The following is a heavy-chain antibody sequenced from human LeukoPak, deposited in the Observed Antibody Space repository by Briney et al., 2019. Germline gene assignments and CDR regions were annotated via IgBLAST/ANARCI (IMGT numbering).Heavy chain of an antibody. CDR3: ASKPSPATAVTPFSFGY. CDR2: INHSGST. V-gene: IGHV4-34*01. J-gene: IGHJ4*02. D-gene: IGHD4-23*01. Sequence: PSETLSLTCAVYGGSFSGYYWSWIRQPPGKGLEWIGEINHSGSTNYNPSLKSRVSISVDTSKNQFSLKLSSVTAADTAVYYCASKPSPATAVTPFSFGYWGQGTLVTVSS. CDR1: GGSFSGYY.